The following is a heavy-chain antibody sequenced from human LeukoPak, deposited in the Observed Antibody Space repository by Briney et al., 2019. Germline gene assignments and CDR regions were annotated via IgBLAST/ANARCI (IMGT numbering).Heavy chain of an antibody. CDR2: KQNSGST. D-gene: IGHD6-13*01. CDR3: ARRRIGAGGSRYFDL. V-gene: IGHV4-59*08. J-gene: IGHJ2*01. Sequence: SETLSLTCTVSGGSISSYYWSWIRQPLGKGLEWIGYKQNSGSTNYNPSLNSRVTISVDTSKNQFSLKLSSVTAADTAVYYCARRRIGAGGSRYFDLWGRGTPVTVSS. CDR1: GGSISSYY.